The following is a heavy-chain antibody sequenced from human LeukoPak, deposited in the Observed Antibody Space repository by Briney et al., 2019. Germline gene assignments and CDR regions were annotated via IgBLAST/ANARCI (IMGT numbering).Heavy chain of an antibody. CDR2: IYPKNGAT. CDR3: ARRGIPVAGTAYFDL. Sequence: ASVKVSCKASGYSFTGYYMHWVRQAPGQGLEWMGWIYPKNGATNYAQKFRGRVTMSRDTSINTVYMEVTRLRSDDTAMYYCARRGIPVAGTAYFDLWGRGTLVTVSS. D-gene: IGHD6-19*01. CDR1: GYSFTGYY. V-gene: IGHV1-2*02. J-gene: IGHJ2*01.